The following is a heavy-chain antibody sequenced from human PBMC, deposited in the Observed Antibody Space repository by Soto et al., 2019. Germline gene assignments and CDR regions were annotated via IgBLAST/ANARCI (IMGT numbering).Heavy chain of an antibody. D-gene: IGHD2-15*01. CDR3: TGCSGGACHQNYGMDV. V-gene: IGHV3-21*01. J-gene: IGHJ6*02. CDR1: GFTFSSCT. Sequence: EVHLVEAGGGLVKPGGSLRLSCAVSGFTFSSCTMNWVRQAPGQGLEWVSSISPSTSHIYYADSAKGRFTISRENAKNSLILQMNSLRAEDRAVYYCTGCSGGACHQNYGMDVWGQGTTVTVSS. CDR2: ISPSTSHI.